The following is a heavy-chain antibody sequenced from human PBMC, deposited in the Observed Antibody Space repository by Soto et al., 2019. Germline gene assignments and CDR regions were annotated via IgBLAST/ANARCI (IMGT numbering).Heavy chain of an antibody. CDR1: GITFKDAW. J-gene: IGHJ4*02. V-gene: IGHV3-15*01. CDR2: IKSYGSGGTT. D-gene: IGHD1-1*01. Sequence: DVPLVESGGGLGMPGGSLRLSCLVSGITFKDAWMSWVRQAPGKGLDWVARIKSYGSGGTTDYTQAVKGRFTISRDDSQSTVHLQMNSLRNEDTAVYFCVWNTRAEVLGRWGQGTLVTVSS. CDR3: VWNTRAEVLGR.